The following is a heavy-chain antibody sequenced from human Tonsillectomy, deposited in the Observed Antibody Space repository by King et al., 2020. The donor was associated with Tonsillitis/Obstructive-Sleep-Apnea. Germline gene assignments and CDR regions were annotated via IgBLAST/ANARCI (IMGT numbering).Heavy chain of an antibody. J-gene: IGHJ6*02. CDR2: IWYDGSNK. CDR3: ARGITGTTLNYYYGMDV. CDR1: GFTFSNYG. V-gene: IGHV3-33*01. Sequence: QLVQSGGGVVQPGRSLRLSCAASGFTFSNYGMHWVRQAPGKGLERVAVIWYDGSNKYYADSVKGRFTISRDNSKNTLYLQMNSLRAEDTAVYYCARGITGTTLNYYYGMDVWGQGTTVTVSS. D-gene: IGHD1-7*01.